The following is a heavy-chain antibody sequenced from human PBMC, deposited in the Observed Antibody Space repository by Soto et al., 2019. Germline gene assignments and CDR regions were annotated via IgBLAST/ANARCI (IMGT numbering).Heavy chain of an antibody. CDR2: IYYSGST. Sequence: QVQLQESGPGLVKPSETLSLTCTVSGGSISSYYWSWIRQPPGKGLEWIGYIYYSGSTNYNPSLXXPXPISVDTSTNQCSLKLSSVTAAYTAVDYCARGEERVAMHSGYWGQGTLVTVSS. CDR1: GGSISSYY. J-gene: IGHJ4*02. V-gene: IGHV4-59*01. CDR3: ARGEERVAMHSGY. D-gene: IGHD2-15*01.